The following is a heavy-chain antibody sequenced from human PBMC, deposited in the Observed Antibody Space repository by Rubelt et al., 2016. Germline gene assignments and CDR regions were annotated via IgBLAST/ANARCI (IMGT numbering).Heavy chain of an antibody. D-gene: IGHD1-26*01. CDR2: INHSGIT. CDR1: GGSFSGYY. CDR3: ARGASSLLDAFDI. J-gene: IGHJ3*02. V-gene: IGHV4-34*01. Sequence: QVQLQQWGAGLLKPAETLSLTCAVYGGSFSGYYWSWIRQPPGTGLEWIGEINHSGITNYKPSLKSRVTISVDTAKNQFSLKLISVTAADTAVYYCARGASSLLDAFDIWGQGTMVTVSS.